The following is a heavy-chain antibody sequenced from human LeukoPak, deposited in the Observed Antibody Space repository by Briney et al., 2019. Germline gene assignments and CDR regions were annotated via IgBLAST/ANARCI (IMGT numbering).Heavy chain of an antibody. CDR1: GYTFTGYY. V-gene: IGHV1-2*02. CDR2: INPNSGGT. D-gene: IGHD2-15*01. CDR3: ARGAGYCSGGSCYVKTKTDWFDP. J-gene: IGHJ5*02. Sequence: ASVKVSCKASGYTFTGYYMHWVRQAPGQGLEWMGWINPNSGGTNYAQKFQGRVTMTRDTSISTAYMELSRLRSDDTAVYYCARGAGYCSGGSCYVKTKTDWFDPWGQGTLVTVSS.